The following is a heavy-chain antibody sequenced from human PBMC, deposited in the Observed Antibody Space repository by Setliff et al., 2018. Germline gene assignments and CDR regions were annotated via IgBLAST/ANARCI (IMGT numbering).Heavy chain of an antibody. D-gene: IGHD1-26*01. CDR2: IYYSGRT. Sequence: SETLALTCTVSGGSISSYYWGWIRQPPGKGLEWIGSIYYSGRTYYNPSLKSRVTMSVDTSKNQFSLKLSSVTAADTAVYYCARKGISALSGAFDMWGQETMVTVSS. V-gene: IGHV4-39*07. CDR1: GGSISSYY. CDR3: ARKGISALSGAFDM. J-gene: IGHJ3*02.